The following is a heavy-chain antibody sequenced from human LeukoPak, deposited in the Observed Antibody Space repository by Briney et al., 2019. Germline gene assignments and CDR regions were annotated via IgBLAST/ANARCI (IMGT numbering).Heavy chain of an antibody. CDR2: ISSSGSTI. V-gene: IGHV3-11*01. CDR1: VFTFSDYY. D-gene: IGHD1-20*01. J-gene: IGHJ5*02. Sequence: GGSLRLSRAASVFTFSDYYMSWIRQAPGKGLEGVSYISSSGSTICYADSVKGRFTISRDNAKNSLYLQMNSLRAEDTAVYYCARGAGGFNWNDPLTFDPWGQGTLVTVSS. CDR3: ARGAGGFNWNDPLTFDP.